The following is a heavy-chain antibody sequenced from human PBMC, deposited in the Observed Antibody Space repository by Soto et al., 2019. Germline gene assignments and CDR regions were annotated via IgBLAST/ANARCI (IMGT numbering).Heavy chain of an antibody. J-gene: IGHJ4*02. CDR2: VSVSNGVT. CDR3: ASPGYCSGGSCYTWVY. CDR1: GYTFTHFD. V-gene: IGHV1-18*01. D-gene: IGHD2-15*01. Sequence: SVKVSCNTSGYTFTHFDINWVRQAPGQRPEWMGWVSVSNGVTNYAQKLQGRVTMTTDTSTSTAYMELRSLRSDDTAVYYCASPGYCSGGSCYTWVYWGQGTLVTVSS.